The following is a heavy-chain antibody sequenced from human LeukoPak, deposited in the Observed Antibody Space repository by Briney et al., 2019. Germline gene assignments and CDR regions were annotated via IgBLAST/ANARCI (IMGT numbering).Heavy chain of an antibody. D-gene: IGHD6-13*01. V-gene: IGHV3-74*01. J-gene: IGHJ4*02. CDR1: GFTFSNHW. CDR3: ARDAGSSWDY. CDR2: INSDESSI. Sequence: GGSLRLSCAVSGFTFSNHWMHWVRQAPGKGLVWVSRINSDESSINYADSVKGRFTISRDNAKNTLYLQMNSLRAEDTAVYYCARDAGSSWDYWGQGTLVTVSS.